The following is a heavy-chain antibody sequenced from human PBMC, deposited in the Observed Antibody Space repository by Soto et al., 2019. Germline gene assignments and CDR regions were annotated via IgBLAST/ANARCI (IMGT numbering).Heavy chain of an antibody. CDR2: IYYSGSP. V-gene: IGHV4-61*01. Sequence: SETLSLTCTVSGGSVIIASYYWSCIRQPPGKGLEWIGYIYYSGSPNYNPSLKSRVTISLDTSKNQFSLKLNSVTAADTAVYYCARGPPPNWFDPWGQGTLVTV. CDR1: GGSVIIASYY. J-gene: IGHJ5*02. CDR3: ARGPPPNWFDP.